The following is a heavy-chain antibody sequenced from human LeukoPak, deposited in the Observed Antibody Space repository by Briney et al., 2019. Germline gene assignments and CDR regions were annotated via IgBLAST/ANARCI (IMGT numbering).Heavy chain of an antibody. J-gene: IGHJ4*02. V-gene: IGHV1-18*01. D-gene: IGHD2-2*02. CDR2: ISAYNGNT. Sequence: ASVKVSCKASGYTLTSYGISWVRQAPGQGLEWMGWISAYNGNTNYAQKLQGRVTMTTDTSTSTAYMELRSLRSDDTAVYYCASGYCSSTSCYTGNYWGQGTLVTVSS. CDR1: GYTLTSYG. CDR3: ASGYCSSTSCYTGNY.